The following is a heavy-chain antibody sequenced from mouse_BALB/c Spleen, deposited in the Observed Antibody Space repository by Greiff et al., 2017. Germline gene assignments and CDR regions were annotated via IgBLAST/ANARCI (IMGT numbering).Heavy chain of an antibody. CDR3: ARRAYYRYEDYAMDY. J-gene: IGHJ4*01. CDR2: INPYNDGT. D-gene: IGHD2-14*01. Sequence: EVKLMESGPELVKPGASVKMSCKASGYTFTSYVMHWVKQKPGQGLEWIGYINPYNDGTKYNEKFKGKATLTSDKSSSTAYMELSSLTSEDSAVYYCARRAYYRYEDYAMDYWGQGTSVTVSS. CDR1: GYTFTSYV. V-gene: IGHV1-14*01.